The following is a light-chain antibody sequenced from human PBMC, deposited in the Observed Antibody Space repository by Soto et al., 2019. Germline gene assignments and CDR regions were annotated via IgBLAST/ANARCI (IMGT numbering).Light chain of an antibody. J-gene: IGKJ1*01. V-gene: IGKV1-5*01. CDR1: QSISNF. CDR2: DAS. CDR3: QQYNSYWT. Sequence: DVQMTQSPSTLSASIGERITISCRANQSISNFLAWYQQKPGKAPKLLIYDASTLESGVPSRFRGSGSGTEFTLTISSLQPDDFATYYCQQYNSYWTFGQGTKVDI.